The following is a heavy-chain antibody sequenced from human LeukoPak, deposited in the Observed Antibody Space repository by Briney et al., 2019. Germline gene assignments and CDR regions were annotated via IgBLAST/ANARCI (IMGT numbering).Heavy chain of an antibody. CDR2: IYTTGSA. J-gene: IGHJ5*02. CDR3: ARTHSSRYNWFDP. Sequence: SETLSLTCSISGGSFSSYFWSWVRQPAGKGLEWIGRIYTTGSANYNPSLKSRVTMSVDTSKNQFSLTLSSVTAADTAVYYCARTHSSRYNWFDPWGQGTLVTVSS. CDR1: GGSFSSYF. V-gene: IGHV4-4*07. D-gene: IGHD6-13*01.